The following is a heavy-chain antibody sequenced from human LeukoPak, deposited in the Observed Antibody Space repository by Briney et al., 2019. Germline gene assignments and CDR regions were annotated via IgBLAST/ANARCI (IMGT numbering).Heavy chain of an antibody. J-gene: IGHJ4*02. V-gene: IGHV4-59*12. Sequence: PSETLSLTCIVSGGSISPYYWSWIRQPPGSGLEWIAYIYYSGSTSYNPSLKSRVAISVDTSNNEVSLKLSSVTAADTAVYYCARGRGTTVTPYVYWSEGTLVTVSS. CDR1: GGSISPYY. CDR2: IYYSGST. CDR3: ARGRGTTVTPYVY. D-gene: IGHD4-17*01.